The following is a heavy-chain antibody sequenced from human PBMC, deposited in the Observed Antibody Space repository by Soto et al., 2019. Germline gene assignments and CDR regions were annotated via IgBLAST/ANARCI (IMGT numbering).Heavy chain of an antibody. Sequence: QVQLQESGPGLVKPSETLSLTCTVSGGSISSYYWSWIRQPAGKGLEWIGRIYTSGSTNYNPSLKSRFTMSVDTSKNQFSLKVSSVTAADTAVYYCARVYSSGWYWWIDYWGQGTLVTVSS. CDR3: ARVYSSGWYWWIDY. J-gene: IGHJ4*02. D-gene: IGHD6-19*01. CDR1: GGSISSYY. CDR2: IYTSGST. V-gene: IGHV4-4*07.